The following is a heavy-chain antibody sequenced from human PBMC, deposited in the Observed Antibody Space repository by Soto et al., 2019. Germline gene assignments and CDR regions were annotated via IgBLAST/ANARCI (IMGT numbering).Heavy chain of an antibody. D-gene: IGHD2-2*01. CDR1: GGSFSGDH. J-gene: IGHJ5*02. CDR2: VNHSGST. V-gene: IGHV4-34*01. CDR3: ARRYCSTTSCLAGFDP. Sequence: PSETLSLTCAVYGGSFSGDHWTWIRQPPGKGLEWIGEVNHSGSTNYNPSLKSRVTMSVDTSKKQISLKVKSVTAADTAVYYCARRYCSTTSCLAGFDPWGRGTLVTVSS.